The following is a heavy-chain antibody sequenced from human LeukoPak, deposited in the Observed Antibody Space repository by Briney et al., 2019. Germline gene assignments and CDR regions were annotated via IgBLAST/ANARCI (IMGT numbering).Heavy chain of an antibody. D-gene: IGHD3-22*01. Sequence: SVKLSCEASGRTFSSYAMSWVRQAPGQGLEWMGKIITIFGTANYAQKFKGRVTFTTDESTSTAYMELNSLRSEDTAVYYCHLVEDSSGDFDYWGQGTLVTVSS. CDR3: HLVEDSSGDFDY. CDR2: IITIFGTA. V-gene: IGHV1-69*05. CDR1: GRTFSSYA. J-gene: IGHJ4*02.